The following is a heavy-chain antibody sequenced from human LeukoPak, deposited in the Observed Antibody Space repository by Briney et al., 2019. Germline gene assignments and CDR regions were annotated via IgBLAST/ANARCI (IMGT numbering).Heavy chain of an antibody. Sequence: SETLTLTCAVYGGSFSDYYWSWIRQPPGKGLEWIGEINHSGSTNYNPSLKSRVTISVDTSKNQFSLKVSSVTAADTAVYYCASLTTADAFDIWGQGTMVTVSS. V-gene: IGHV4-34*01. CDR1: GGSFSDYY. J-gene: IGHJ3*02. D-gene: IGHD3-22*01. CDR2: INHSGST. CDR3: ASLTTADAFDI.